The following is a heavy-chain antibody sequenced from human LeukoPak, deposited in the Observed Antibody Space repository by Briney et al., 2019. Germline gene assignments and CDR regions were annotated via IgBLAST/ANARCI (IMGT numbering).Heavy chain of an antibody. J-gene: IGHJ4*02. CDR1: GFTFSSYA. CDR3: AKDRSCTNDICHGDFDY. CDR2: ISGGGGST. D-gene: IGHD2-8*01. V-gene: IGHV3-23*01. Sequence: GGSLRLSCAASGFTFSSYAVSWVRQAPGKGLGWVLSISGGGGSTYSADSVKGRFTISRDNSKNTLYLQMNSLRAEDTALYYCAKDRSCTNDICHGDFDYWGQGTLVTVSS.